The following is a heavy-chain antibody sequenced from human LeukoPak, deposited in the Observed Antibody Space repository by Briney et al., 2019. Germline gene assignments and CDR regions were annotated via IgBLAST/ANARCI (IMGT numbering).Heavy chain of an antibody. CDR1: GGTFSSYS. Sequence: SVKVSCKASGGTFSSYSITWVRQAPGQGLEWMGRLIPILDVVNYAQNFQGRVTITADKTTSTAYMELRSLTSEDTAVYYCAKDGEVYSSSSPYPVYWGQGTLVTVSS. D-gene: IGHD6-6*01. V-gene: IGHV1-69*04. CDR2: LIPILDVV. CDR3: AKDGEVYSSSSPYPVY. J-gene: IGHJ4*02.